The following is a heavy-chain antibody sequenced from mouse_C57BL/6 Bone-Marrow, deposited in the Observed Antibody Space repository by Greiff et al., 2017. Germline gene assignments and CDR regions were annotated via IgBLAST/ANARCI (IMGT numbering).Heavy chain of an antibody. Sequence: QVQLQQPGAELVKPGASVKMSCKASGYTFTSYWITWVKQRPGQGLEWIGDIYPGSGSTNYNEKFKSKATLTVDTSSRTAYMQLSSLTSEDSAVYYCARSRKITTVVATTGAMDYWGQGTSGTVSS. CDR3: ARSRKITTVVATTGAMDY. D-gene: IGHD1-1*01. CDR2: IYPGSGST. CDR1: GYTFTSYW. V-gene: IGHV1-55*01. J-gene: IGHJ4*01.